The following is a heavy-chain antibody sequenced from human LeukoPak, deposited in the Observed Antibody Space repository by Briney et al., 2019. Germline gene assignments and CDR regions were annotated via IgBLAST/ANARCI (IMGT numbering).Heavy chain of an antibody. CDR1: GGSISSSSYY. CDR3: AVRSIVGATGDY. J-gene: IGHJ4*02. Sequence: SETLSLTCTVSGGSISSSSYYWGWIRQPPGKGLEWIGSIYYSGSTYYNPSLKSRVTISVDTSKNQFSLKLSSVTAADTAVYYCAVRSIVGATGDYWGQGTLVTVSS. CDR2: IYYSGST. D-gene: IGHD1-26*01. V-gene: IGHV4-39*01.